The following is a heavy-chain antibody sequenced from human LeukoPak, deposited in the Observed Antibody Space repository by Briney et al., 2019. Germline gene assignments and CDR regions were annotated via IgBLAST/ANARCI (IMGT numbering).Heavy chain of an antibody. D-gene: IGHD4-17*01. CDR2: ISSSSSTI. Sequence: SGGSLRLSCAASGFTFSSYSMNWVRQAPGKGLEWVSYISSSSSTIYYADSVKGRFTISRDNAKNSLYLQMNSLRDEDTAVYYCARDVSGDYDPSDWFDPWGQGTLVTVSS. V-gene: IGHV3-48*02. J-gene: IGHJ5*02. CDR3: ARDVSGDYDPSDWFDP. CDR1: GFTFSSYS.